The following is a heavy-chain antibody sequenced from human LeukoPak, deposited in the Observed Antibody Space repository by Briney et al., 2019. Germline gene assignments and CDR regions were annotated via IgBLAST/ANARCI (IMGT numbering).Heavy chain of an antibody. V-gene: IGHV3-7*04. CDR1: GFTFSRFW. D-gene: IGHD5-12*01. Sequence: GGSLRLSCAASGFTFSRFWMSWVRQAPGKGLECLVNIKQDGSEKYYVDSVKGRSTISRDNAKNSLYLQMNSLRAEDTAVFYCARDGTYTDYDPDFDIWGQGTLVTVSS. CDR2: IKQDGSEK. CDR3: ARDGTYTDYDPDFDI. J-gene: IGHJ4*02.